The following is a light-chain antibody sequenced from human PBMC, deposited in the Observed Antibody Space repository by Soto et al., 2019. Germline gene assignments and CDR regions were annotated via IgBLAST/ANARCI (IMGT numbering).Light chain of an antibody. CDR2: GNS. Sequence: QSVLTQPPSVSGAPGQRVTISCTGLSSNIGAGYGVHWYQHLPGTAPKLLIYGNSNRPSGVPDRFSGSKSGTSASLAITGLQAEDEADYYCQSYDTSLSTWVFGGGTKVTVL. V-gene: IGLV1-40*01. CDR1: SSNIGAGYG. J-gene: IGLJ3*02. CDR3: QSYDTSLSTWV.